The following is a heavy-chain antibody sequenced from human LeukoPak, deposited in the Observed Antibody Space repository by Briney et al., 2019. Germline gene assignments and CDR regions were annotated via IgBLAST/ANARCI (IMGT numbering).Heavy chain of an antibody. Sequence: SLRLSCTVSELTFSSYEMNWGRRAPRQQLKCVSYISGSGSTVYYADSVKGRFTISRDNAKNSVYLQMNSLSAEDTAVYYCARAASWNQHFVREAYCGQGTLVTVCS. CDR3: ARAASWNQHFVREAY. CDR2: ISGSGSTV. V-gene: IGHV3-48*03. J-gene: IGHJ4*02. D-gene: IGHD1-14*01. CDR1: ELTFSSYE.